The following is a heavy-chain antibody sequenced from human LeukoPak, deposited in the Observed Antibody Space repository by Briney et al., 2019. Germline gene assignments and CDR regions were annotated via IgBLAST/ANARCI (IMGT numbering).Heavy chain of an antibody. D-gene: IGHD3-22*01. CDR3: ARDYPHYYDSSGTDY. Sequence: GRSLRLSCAASGFSFSSYGMHWVRQAPGKGLEWVAVIWYDGSIKYYGDSVKGRFTISRDNSKNTLYLQMNSLSAEDTAVYYCARDYPHYYDSSGTDYWGQGTLVTVSS. V-gene: IGHV3-33*01. J-gene: IGHJ4*02. CDR2: IWYDGSIK. CDR1: GFSFSSYG.